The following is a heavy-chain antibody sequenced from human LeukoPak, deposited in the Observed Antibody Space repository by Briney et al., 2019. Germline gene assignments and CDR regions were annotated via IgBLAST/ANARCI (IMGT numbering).Heavy chain of an antibody. CDR2: ISGSGGST. CDR3: ASPGSSSWYGDAFDI. V-gene: IGHV3-23*01. Sequence: GGSLRLSCAASGFTFSSYAMSWVRQAPGKGLEWVSAISGSGGSTYYADSVKGRFTISRDNSKNTLYLQMNSLRAEDTAVYYCASPGSSSWYGDAFDIWGQGTMVTVSS. J-gene: IGHJ3*02. D-gene: IGHD6-13*01. CDR1: GFTFSSYA.